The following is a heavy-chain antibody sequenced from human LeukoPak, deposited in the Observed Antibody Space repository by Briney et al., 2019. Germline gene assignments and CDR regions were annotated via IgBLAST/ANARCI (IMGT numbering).Heavy chain of an antibody. J-gene: IGHJ4*02. V-gene: IGHV3-48*03. D-gene: IGHD5-18*01. CDR1: GFTFSSYA. CDR2: ISSSGSTI. Sequence: AGSLRLSCAASGFTFSSYAMSWVRQAPGKGLEWVSYISSSGSTIYYADSVKGRFTISRDNAKNSLYLQMNSLRAEDTAVYYCARDKGYSYGREDYWGQGTLVTVSS. CDR3: ARDKGYSYGREDY.